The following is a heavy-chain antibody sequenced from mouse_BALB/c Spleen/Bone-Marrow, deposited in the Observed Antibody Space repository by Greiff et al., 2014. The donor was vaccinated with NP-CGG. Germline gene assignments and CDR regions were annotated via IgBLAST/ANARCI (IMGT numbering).Heavy chain of an antibody. V-gene: IGHV1-18*01. Sequence: VQLKESGPELVKPGASMKISCKASGYSFTGYTMNWVKQSHGKNLEWIGLINPYNGGTSYKQKFKGKATLTVDKSSSTAYMELLSLTSEDSAVYYCARWDYYGYAMDYWGQGTSVTVSS. CDR2: INPYNGGT. CDR3: ARWDYYGYAMDY. D-gene: IGHD1-1*01. J-gene: IGHJ4*01. CDR1: GYSFTGYT.